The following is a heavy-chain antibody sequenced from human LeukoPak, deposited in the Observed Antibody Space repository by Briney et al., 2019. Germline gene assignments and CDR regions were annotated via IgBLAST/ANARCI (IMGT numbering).Heavy chain of an antibody. Sequence: SETLSLTCAVYGGSFSGYYWSWIRQPPGKGLEWIGEINHSGSTNYNSSLKSRVTISVDTSKNQFSLKLSSVTAADTAVYYCARGLKYYYDSSGYYSSDRTYYFDYWGQGTLVTVSS. CDR1: GGSFSGYY. CDR2: INHSGST. CDR3: ARGLKYYYDSSGYYSSDRTYYFDY. D-gene: IGHD3-22*01. V-gene: IGHV4-34*01. J-gene: IGHJ4*02.